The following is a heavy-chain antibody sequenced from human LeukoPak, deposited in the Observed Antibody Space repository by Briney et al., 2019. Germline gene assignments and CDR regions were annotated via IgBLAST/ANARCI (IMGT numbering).Heavy chain of an antibody. CDR3: ARAESGWYYFDY. V-gene: IGHV3-74*01. CDR1: GFTFSSYW. J-gene: IGHJ4*02. Sequence: GGSLRLSCAASGFTFSSYWMHWVRQAPGKGLVWVSRINTDGSSTSYADSVKGRFTISRDNAKNSLYLQMNSLRAEDTAVYYCARAESGWYYFDYWGQGTLVTVSS. D-gene: IGHD6-19*01. CDR2: INTDGSST.